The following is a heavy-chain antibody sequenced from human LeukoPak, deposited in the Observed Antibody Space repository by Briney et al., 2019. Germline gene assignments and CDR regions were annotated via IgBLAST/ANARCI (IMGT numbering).Heavy chain of an antibody. CDR3: ARDRGCSSTSCYEVWFDP. D-gene: IGHD2-2*01. V-gene: IGHV3-33*08. Sequence: GGSLRLSCAASGFAFSNSWMSWVRQAPGKGLEWVAVIWYDGSNKYYADSVKGRFTISRDNSKNTLYLQMNSLRAEDTAVYYCARDRGCSSTSCYEVWFDPWGQGTLVTVSS. J-gene: IGHJ5*02. CDR2: IWYDGSNK. CDR1: GFAFSNSW.